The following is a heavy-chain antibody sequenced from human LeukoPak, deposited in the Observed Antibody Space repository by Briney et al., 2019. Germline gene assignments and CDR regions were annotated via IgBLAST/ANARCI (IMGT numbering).Heavy chain of an antibody. D-gene: IGHD5-24*01. CDR2: INPNSGNT. CDR3: ARVKRWVDAFDI. J-gene: IGHJ3*02. V-gene: IGHV1-8*02. Sequence: GASVKVSCKASGYTFTGYYMHWVRQAPGQGLEWMGWINPNSGNTGYAQKFQGRVTMTRNTSISTAYMELSSLRSEDTAVYYCARVKRWVDAFDIWGQGTMVTVSS. CDR1: GYTFTGYY.